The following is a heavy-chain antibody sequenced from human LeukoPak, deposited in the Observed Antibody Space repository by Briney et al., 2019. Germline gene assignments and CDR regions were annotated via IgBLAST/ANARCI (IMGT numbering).Heavy chain of an antibody. D-gene: IGHD3-10*01. CDR2: IYPGDSDT. J-gene: IGHJ3*02. Sequence: GESLKISCQGSGYSFTSYWIGWVRQMPGKGLEWMGIIYPGDSDTRYSPSFQGQVTISADKSISTAYLQWSSLKASDTAMYYCARIGSGSYYRGAFDIWGQGTMVTVSS. CDR1: GYSFTSYW. CDR3: ARIGSGSYYRGAFDI. V-gene: IGHV5-51*01.